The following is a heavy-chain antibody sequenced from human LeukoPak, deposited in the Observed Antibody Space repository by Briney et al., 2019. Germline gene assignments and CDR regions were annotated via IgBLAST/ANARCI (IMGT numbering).Heavy chain of an antibody. CDR1: GDSISRSY. CDR3: ARKGGHRSGGYLLDF. CDR2: IFHTGTA. Sequence: SATLSLTCTVSGDSISRSYWSWIRQPPGKGLEWIGYIFHTGTAIYNPSLKSRVTISVDTSKNQFSLNLTSVNAADTAVYYCARKGGHRSGGYLLDFWGQGALVTVSS. D-gene: IGHD3-10*01. V-gene: IGHV4-59*01. J-gene: IGHJ4*02.